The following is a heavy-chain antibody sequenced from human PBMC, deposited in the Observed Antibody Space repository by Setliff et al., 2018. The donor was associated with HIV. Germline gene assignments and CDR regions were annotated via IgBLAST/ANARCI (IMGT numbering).Heavy chain of an antibody. CDR3: ARRADWFDL. V-gene: IGHV1-2*06. CDR2: INPNSGGT. J-gene: IGHJ5*02. CDR1: GGTFSIFS. Sequence: GASVKVSCKTSGGTFSIFSITWVRQAPGQGLEWMGRINPNSGGTNYAQKFQGRVTMTRDTSISTAYMELSRLRSDDTAVYFCARRADWFDLWGQGTLVTVSS.